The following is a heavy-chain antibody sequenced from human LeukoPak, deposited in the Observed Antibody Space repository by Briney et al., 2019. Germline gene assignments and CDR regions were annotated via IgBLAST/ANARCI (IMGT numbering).Heavy chain of an antibody. J-gene: IGHJ6*03. D-gene: IGHD3-10*01. V-gene: IGHV3-21*01. CDR2: ISSSSSYI. CDR1: GFTFSSYS. CDR3: ARAPPAMVRGVIRDYYMDV. Sequence: GGSLRLSCAASGFTFSSYSMNWVRQAPGKGLEWVSSISSSSSYIYYADSVKGRFTISRDNAKNSLYLQMNSLRAEDTAVYYCARAPPAMVRGVIRDYYMDVWGKGTTVTVSS.